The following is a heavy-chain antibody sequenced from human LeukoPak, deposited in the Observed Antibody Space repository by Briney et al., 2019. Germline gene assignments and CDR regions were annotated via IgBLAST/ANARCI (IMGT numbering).Heavy chain of an antibody. CDR1: GYTFTSYG. Sequence: GASVKVSCKASGYTFTSYGISWVRQAPGQGLEWMGWISAYNGNTNYAQKLQGRVTMTTDSSTSTAYMELRSLRSDDTAVYYCASTRRGYTYYYYYYYMDVWGKGTTVAISS. J-gene: IGHJ6*03. V-gene: IGHV1-18*01. D-gene: IGHD5-12*01. CDR3: ASTRRGYTYYYYYYYMDV. CDR2: ISAYNGNT.